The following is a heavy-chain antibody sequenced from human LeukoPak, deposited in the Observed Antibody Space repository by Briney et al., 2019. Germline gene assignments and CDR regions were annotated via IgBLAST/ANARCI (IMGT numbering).Heavy chain of an antibody. CDR2: INPNSGGT. J-gene: IGHJ4*02. Sequence: ASVTVSFKASGYTFTGYYTHWVRQAPGQGLEGMGWINPNSGGTNYAQKFQGRVTMTRDTSISTAYMELSRLRSDDTAVYYCARGYCSSTSCSYFDSWGQGTLVTVSS. CDR1: GYTFTGYY. D-gene: IGHD2-2*01. CDR3: ARGYCSSTSCSYFDS. V-gene: IGHV1-2*02.